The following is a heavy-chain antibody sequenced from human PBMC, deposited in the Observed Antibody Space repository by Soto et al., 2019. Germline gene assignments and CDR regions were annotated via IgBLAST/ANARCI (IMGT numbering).Heavy chain of an antibody. CDR2: ISSSGSTI. CDR3: ARVRSGYDPHFDY. J-gene: IGHJ4*02. D-gene: IGHD5-12*01. CDR1: GFTFSSYE. V-gene: IGHV3-48*03. Sequence: EVQLVESGGGLVQPGGSLRLSYAASGFTFSSYEMNWVRQAPGKGLEWVSYISSSGSTIYYADSVKGRFTISRDNAKNSLYLQMNSLRAEDTAVYYCARVRSGYDPHFDYWGQGTLVTVSS.